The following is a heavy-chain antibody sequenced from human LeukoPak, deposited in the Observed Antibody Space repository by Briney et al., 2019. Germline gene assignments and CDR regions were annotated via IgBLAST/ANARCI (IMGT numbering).Heavy chain of an antibody. CDR1: GFTFSSYA. CDR3: AKCSYSSWYSDAFDI. J-gene: IGHJ3*02. V-gene: IGHV3-23*01. CDR2: ISGSGGST. D-gene: IGHD6-13*01. Sequence: PGGSLRLSCAASGFTFSSYAMSWVRQAPGKGLEWVSAISGSGGSTYYADSVEGRFTISRDNSKNTLYLQMNSLRAEDTAVYYCAKCSYSSWYSDAFDIWGQETMVTVSS.